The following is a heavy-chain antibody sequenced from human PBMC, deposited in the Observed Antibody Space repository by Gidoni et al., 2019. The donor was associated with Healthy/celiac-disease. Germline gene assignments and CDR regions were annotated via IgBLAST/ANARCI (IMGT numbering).Heavy chain of an antibody. V-gene: IGHV4-34*01. CDR2: INHRGST. CDR3: ARGGGTIAVAGFDY. CDR1: GGSFSGYY. J-gene: IGHJ4*02. D-gene: IGHD6-19*01. Sequence: QVQLQQWGAGLLKPSATLSLTCAVYGGSFSGYYWSWIRQPPGKGLEWIGEINHRGSTNYNPALKRRVTISVDTAKNQFSLKLSSVTAADTAVYYCARGGGTIAVAGFDYWGQGTLVTVSS.